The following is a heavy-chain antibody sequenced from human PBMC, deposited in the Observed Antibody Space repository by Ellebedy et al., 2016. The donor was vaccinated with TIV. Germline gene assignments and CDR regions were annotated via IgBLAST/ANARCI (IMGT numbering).Heavy chain of an antibody. CDR2: ISSISSYI. D-gene: IGHD2-15*01. CDR3: VKDMVVGMDV. V-gene: IGHV3-21*04. Sequence: PGGSLRLSCAASGFTFNSYSMNWVRQAPGKGLEWVSSISSISSYIYYADSVKGRFTISRDNAKNSLYLQMNSLRPEDTAIYYCVKDMVVGMDVWGQGTTVTVSS. J-gene: IGHJ6*02. CDR1: GFTFNSYS.